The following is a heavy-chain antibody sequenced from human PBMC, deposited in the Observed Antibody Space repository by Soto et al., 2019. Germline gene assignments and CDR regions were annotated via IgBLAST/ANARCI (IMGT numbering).Heavy chain of an antibody. V-gene: IGHV1-69*06. Sequence: SVKVSCKASGGTFSSYSISWVRQAPGQGLEWMGGIIPIFGTANYAQKFQGRVTITADKSTSTAYMELSSLRSEDTAVYYCARGEDWNYLLGWGQGTLVTVSS. CDR2: IIPIFGTA. CDR3: ARGEDWNYLLG. J-gene: IGHJ4*02. CDR1: GGTFSSYS. D-gene: IGHD1-7*01.